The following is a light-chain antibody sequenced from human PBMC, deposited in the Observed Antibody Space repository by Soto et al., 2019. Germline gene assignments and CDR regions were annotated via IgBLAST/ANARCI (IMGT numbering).Light chain of an antibody. CDR2: EVS. CDR3: SSFAGNNNLV. J-gene: IGLJ2*01. V-gene: IGLV2-8*01. CDR1: SRNVGGYNY. Sequence: SALTQPPSASGSPGHSVTISCTGTSRNVGGYNYVSWYQQHPGKAPKLMISEVSKRPSGVPDRFSGSKSGNTASLTVSGLQAEDEADYYCSSFAGNNNLVFGGGTKLTVL.